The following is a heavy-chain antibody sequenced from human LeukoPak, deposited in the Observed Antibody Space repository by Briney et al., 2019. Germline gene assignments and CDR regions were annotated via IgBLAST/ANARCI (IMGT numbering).Heavy chain of an antibody. D-gene: IGHD3-10*01. V-gene: IGHV1-18*04. J-gene: IGHJ5*02. CDR1: GYTFTSYG. CDR2: ISAYNGNT. CDR3: ARARLWFGELSLPFDP. Sequence: ASVKVSCKASGYTFTSYGISWVRQAPGQGLEWMGWISAYNGNTNYAQKLQGRVTMTTDTSTSTAYMELRSLRSDDTAVYYCARARLWFGELSLPFDPWGLGTLVTVSS.